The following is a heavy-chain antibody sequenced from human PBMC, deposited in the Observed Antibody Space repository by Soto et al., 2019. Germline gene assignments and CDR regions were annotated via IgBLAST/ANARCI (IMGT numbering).Heavy chain of an antibody. V-gene: IGHV3-33*06. CDR2: IWYDGSGK. J-gene: IGHJ6*02. Sequence: GGSLRLSCAASGFIFSSHGMHWVRQAPGKGLEWVAVIWYDGSGKFYADSVKGRFTISRDNSKNTLYLQMNSLRAEDTAVYYCAKEHYTDYVMDLWGQGTPVTVSS. CDR1: GFIFSSHG. CDR3: AKEHYTDYVMDL. D-gene: IGHD3-16*01.